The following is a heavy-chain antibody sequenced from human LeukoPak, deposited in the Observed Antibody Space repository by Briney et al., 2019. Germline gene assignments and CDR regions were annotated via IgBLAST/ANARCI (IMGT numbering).Heavy chain of an antibody. V-gene: IGHV4-59*01. J-gene: IGHJ4*02. CDR1: GGSISSYY. Sequence: SETLSLTCTVSGGSISSYYWSWIRQPPGKGLEWIGYIYYSGSTNYNPSLKSRVTISVDTSKNQFSLKLSSVTAADTAVYYCARYYVWGSYRQFDYWGQGTLVTVSS. CDR2: IYYSGST. CDR3: ARYYVWGSYRQFDY. D-gene: IGHD3-16*02.